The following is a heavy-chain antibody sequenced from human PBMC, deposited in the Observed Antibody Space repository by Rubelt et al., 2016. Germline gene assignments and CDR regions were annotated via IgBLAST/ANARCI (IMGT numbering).Heavy chain of an antibody. CDR3: ASDPSVGATHRYGMDV. Sequence: QVQLVESGGGVVQPGRSLRLSCAASGFTFSSYAMHWVRQAPGKGLEWVAVISYDGSNKYYADSVKGRLTISRDNSKNTRYLQMNSLGAEDTAVYYCASDPSVGATHRYGMDVWGQGTTVTVSS. D-gene: IGHD1-26*01. CDR2: ISYDGSNK. V-gene: IGHV3-30*04. CDR1: GFTFSSYA. J-gene: IGHJ6*02.